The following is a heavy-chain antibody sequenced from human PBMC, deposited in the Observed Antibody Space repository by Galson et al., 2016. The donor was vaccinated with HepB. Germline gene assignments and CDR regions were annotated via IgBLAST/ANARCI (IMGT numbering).Heavy chain of an antibody. CDR1: GFTFSSYA. J-gene: IGHJ6*02. V-gene: IGHV3-30*14. CDR2: VSYTGSGQ. CDR3: ATSPNNNV. D-gene: IGHD1/OR15-1a*01. Sequence: SLRLSCAASGFTFSSYAMHWVRQAPGKGLEWVAAVSYTGSGQYYVDSVKGRFTISRDNSKNTLFLQMNSLRAEDTAVYYCATSPNNNVWGQGTTVTVSS.